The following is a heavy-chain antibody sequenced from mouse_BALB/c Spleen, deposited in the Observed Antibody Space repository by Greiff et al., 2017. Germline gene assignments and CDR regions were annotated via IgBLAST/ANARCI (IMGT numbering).Heavy chain of an antibody. Sequence: DVMLVESGGGLVQPKGSLKLSCAASGFTFNTYAMNWVRQAPGKGLEWVARIRSKSNNYATYYADSVKDRFTISRDDSQSMLYLQMNNLKTEDTAMYYCVREGGFYYGYYYAMDYWGQGTSVTVSS. J-gene: IGHJ4*01. CDR2: IRSKSNNYAT. CDR1: GFTFNTYA. CDR3: VREGGFYYGYYYAMDY. D-gene: IGHD2-1*01. V-gene: IGHV10-1*02.